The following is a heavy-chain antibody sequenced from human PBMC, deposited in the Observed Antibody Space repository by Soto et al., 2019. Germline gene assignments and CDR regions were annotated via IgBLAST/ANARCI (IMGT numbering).Heavy chain of an antibody. Sequence: SETLSLTCTVSGGSISSSSYYWGWIRQPPGKGLEWIGSIYYSGSTYYNPSLKSRVTISVDTSKNQFSLKLSSVTAADTAVYYCASLGALGEQWLVKPRGFDYWGQGTLVTVSS. CDR1: GGSISSSSYY. CDR3: ASLGALGEQWLVKPRGFDY. D-gene: IGHD6-19*01. V-gene: IGHV4-39*01. J-gene: IGHJ4*02. CDR2: IYYSGST.